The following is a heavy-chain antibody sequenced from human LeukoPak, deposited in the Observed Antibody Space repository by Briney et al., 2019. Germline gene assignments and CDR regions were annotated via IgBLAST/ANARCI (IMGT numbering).Heavy chain of an antibody. CDR1: GGSISSSNW. CDR2: IYHSGST. Sequence: KSSETLSLTCAVSGGSISSSNWWSWVRQPPGKGLEWIGEIYHSGSTNYNPSLKSRVTISVDKSKNQFSLKLSSVTAADTAVYYCARDEIPGYYGSGSYYGNWGQGTLVTVSS. CDR3: ARDEIPGYYGSGSYYGN. V-gene: IGHV4-4*02. D-gene: IGHD3-10*01. J-gene: IGHJ4*02.